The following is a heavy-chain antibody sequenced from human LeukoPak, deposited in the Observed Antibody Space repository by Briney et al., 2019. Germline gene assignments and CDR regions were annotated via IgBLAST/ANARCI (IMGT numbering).Heavy chain of an antibody. CDR3: ARLGGYSYGYADY. J-gene: IGHJ4*02. D-gene: IGHD5-18*01. V-gene: IGHV4-59*01. Sequence: SETLSLTCTVSGGSISSYYWSWIRQPPGKGLEWIGYIYYSGSTNYNPSLKSRVTISVDTSKNQFSLKLSSVTAADTAVYYCARLGGYSYGYADYWGQGTLVTVSS. CDR2: IYYSGST. CDR1: GGSISSYY.